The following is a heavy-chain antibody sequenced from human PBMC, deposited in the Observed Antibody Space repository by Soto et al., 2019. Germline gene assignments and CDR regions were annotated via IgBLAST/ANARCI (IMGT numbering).Heavy chain of an antibody. D-gene: IGHD5-18*01. V-gene: IGHV3-30-3*01. CDR2: ISYDGSNK. CDR3: ARDTREYSYGSSLDY. J-gene: IGHJ4*02. CDR1: GFTFSSHA. Sequence: GGSLSLSCAASGFTFSSHAMHWVCQAPREGLERVAAISYDGSNKYYADSVKGRFTISRDNSKNTLYLQMNSLRAEDTAVDYCARDTREYSYGSSLDYWGQGTRVT.